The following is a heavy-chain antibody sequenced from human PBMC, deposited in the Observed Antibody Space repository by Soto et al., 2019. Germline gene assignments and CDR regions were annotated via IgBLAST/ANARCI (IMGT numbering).Heavy chain of an antibody. V-gene: IGHV3-23*01. J-gene: IGHJ4*02. CDR1: GFTFSSYA. D-gene: IGHD2-15*01. CDR3: AKDADYPPVVVVAAWSYYFDY. CDR2: ISGSGGST. Sequence: GGSLRLSCAASGFTFSSYAMSWVRQAPGKGLEWVSAISGSGGSTYYADSVKGRFTISRDNSKNTLYLQMNSLRAEDTAVYYCAKDADYPPVVVVAAWSYYFDYWGQGTLVTVSS.